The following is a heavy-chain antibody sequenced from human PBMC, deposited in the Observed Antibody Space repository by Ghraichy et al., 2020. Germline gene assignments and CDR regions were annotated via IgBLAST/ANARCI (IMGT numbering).Heavy chain of an antibody. CDR3: ARGSGDSGSYFD. D-gene: IGHD1-26*01. CDR1: GGSFSGYY. J-gene: IGHJ4*02. V-gene: IGHV4-34*01. CDR2: INHSGST. Sequence: SETLSLTCAVYGGSFSGYYWSWIRQPPGKGLEWIGEINHSGSTNYNPSLKSRVTISVATSKNQFSLKLSSVTAADTAVYYCARGSGDSGSYFDWGQGTLVTVSS.